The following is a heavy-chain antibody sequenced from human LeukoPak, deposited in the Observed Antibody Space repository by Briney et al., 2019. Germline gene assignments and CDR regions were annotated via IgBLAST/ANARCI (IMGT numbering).Heavy chain of an antibody. D-gene: IGHD6-19*01. CDR3: ARDRVSSGWYWGMYNWFDP. V-gene: IGHV3-23*01. Sequence: GGSLRLSCAASGFTFSSYAMSWVRQAPGKGLEWVSAISGSGGSTYYADSVKGRFTISRDNSKDTLYLQMNSLRAEDTAVYYCARDRVSSGWYWGMYNWFDPWGQGTLVTVSS. J-gene: IGHJ5*02. CDR1: GFTFSSYA. CDR2: ISGSGGST.